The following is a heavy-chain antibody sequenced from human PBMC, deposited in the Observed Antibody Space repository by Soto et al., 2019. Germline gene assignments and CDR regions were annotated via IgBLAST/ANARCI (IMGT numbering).Heavy chain of an antibody. J-gene: IGHJ6*02. D-gene: IGHD2-15*01. CDR3: AKDFLDIVVVVAATPSYGMDV. V-gene: IGHV3-30*18. Sequence: QVQLVESGGGVVQPGRSLRPSCAASGFTFSSYGMHWVRQAPGKGLEWVAVISYDGSNKYYADSVKGRFTISRDNSKNTLYLQMNSLRAEDTAVYYCAKDFLDIVVVVAATPSYGMDVWGQGTTVTVSS. CDR1: GFTFSSYG. CDR2: ISYDGSNK.